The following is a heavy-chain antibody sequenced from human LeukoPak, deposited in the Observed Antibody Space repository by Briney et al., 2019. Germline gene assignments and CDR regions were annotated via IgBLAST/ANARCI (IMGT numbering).Heavy chain of an antibody. CDR2: ISWNSGSK. D-gene: IGHD3-3*02. CDR3: AKDLSALLPGAHNYMDV. CDR1: GFTFDDYA. Sequence: PGGSLRLSCAASGFTFDDYAMHWVRQAPGKGLEWVSGISWNSGSKGYADSVKGRFTISRDNAKNSLYLQMNSLRAEDTALYYCAKDLSALLPGAHNYMDVWGKGTTVTISS. V-gene: IGHV3-9*01. J-gene: IGHJ6*03.